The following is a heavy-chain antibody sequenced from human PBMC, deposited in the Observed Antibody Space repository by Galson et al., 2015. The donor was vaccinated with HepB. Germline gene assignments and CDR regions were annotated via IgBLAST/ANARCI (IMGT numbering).Heavy chain of an antibody. D-gene: IGHD6-13*01. CDR1: GFSLSTYD. V-gene: IGHV1-8*01. CDR2: MDPNSGNT. CDR3: ARFPHSSSWDDSYYYMDV. Sequence: SVKVSCKASGFSLSTYDINWVRQATGQGLGWLGWMDPNSGNTGYAQKFQGRITMTRNTSISTAYVELRSLRSEDTAVYYCARFPHSSSWDDSYYYMDVWGKGTTVTVSS. J-gene: IGHJ6*03.